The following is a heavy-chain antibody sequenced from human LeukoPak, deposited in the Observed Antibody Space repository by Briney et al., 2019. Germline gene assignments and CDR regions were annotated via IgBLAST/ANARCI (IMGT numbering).Heavy chain of an antibody. CDR2: ISWNSGNM. Sequence: PGGSLRLSCAASGFTFDDYAIHWVRQAPGKGLEWVSGISWNSGNMDYADSVKGRFTISRDNAKNSLYLQMNSLRGEDTAVYYCAKPYYGDYDWFDPWGQGTLVTVSS. V-gene: IGHV3-9*01. CDR3: AKPYYGDYDWFDP. J-gene: IGHJ5*02. D-gene: IGHD4-17*01. CDR1: GFTFDDYA.